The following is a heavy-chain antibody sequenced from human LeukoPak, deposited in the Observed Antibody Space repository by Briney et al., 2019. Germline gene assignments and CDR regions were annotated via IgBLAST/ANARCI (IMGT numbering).Heavy chain of an antibody. Sequence: SVKVSCKASGGTFITYAISWVRQAPGQGLEWMGGITPVFGTTNYAQKFQGRVTITTDESTRTSYMEQSSLRSEDTAVYYCARLGASSAYYLDHWGQGTLVTVSS. CDR2: ITPVFGTT. CDR1: GGTFITYA. J-gene: IGHJ4*02. CDR3: ARLGASSAYYLDH. D-gene: IGHD3-16*01. V-gene: IGHV1-69*05.